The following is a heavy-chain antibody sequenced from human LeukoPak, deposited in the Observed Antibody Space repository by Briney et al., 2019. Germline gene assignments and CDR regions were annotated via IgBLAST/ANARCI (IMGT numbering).Heavy chain of an antibody. J-gene: IGHJ6*02. CDR2: MNPNSGNT. CDR3: ARESPHYDILTGYYYYYYYGMDV. V-gene: IGHV1-8*01. D-gene: IGHD3-9*01. Sequence: ASVKVSCEASGYTFTSYDINWVRQATGQGLEWVGWMNPNSGNTGYAQKFQGRVTMTRNTSISTAYMELSSLRSEDTAVYYCARESPHYDILTGYYYYYYYGMDVWGQGTTVTVSS. CDR1: GYTFTSYD.